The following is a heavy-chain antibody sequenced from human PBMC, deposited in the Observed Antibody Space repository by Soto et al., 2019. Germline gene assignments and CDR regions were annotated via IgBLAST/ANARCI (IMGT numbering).Heavy chain of an antibody. CDR3: ARELLRRPREYYFGMDV. D-gene: IGHD3-10*01. J-gene: IGHJ6*02. V-gene: IGHV4-59*01. CDR2: FYYTGSA. CDR1: GGSISSYY. Sequence: SETLSLTCTVSGGSISSYYWTWIRQPPGKGLEWIASFYYTGSADYNPSLKSRITGSVASSRTQFSLRLRSVTAADSAVYYCARELLRRPREYYFGMDVWGQGATVPVYS.